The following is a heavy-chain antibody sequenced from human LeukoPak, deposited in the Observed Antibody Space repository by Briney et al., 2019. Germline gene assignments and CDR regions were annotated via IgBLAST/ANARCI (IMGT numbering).Heavy chain of an antibody. D-gene: IGHD3-3*01. CDR3: GRHGYVFWSGYVNY. CDR2: IYPGDSDT. CDR1: GYSFTSYW. J-gene: IGHJ4*02. V-gene: IGHV5-51*01. Sequence: AAALKISCKGSGYSFTSYWIGWGRQLPGKGLEWMGIIYPGDSDTRYSPSFQGQVTISADKSISTAYLQWSSLKASDNAMYYCGRHGYVFWSGYVNYWGQGTLVTVSS.